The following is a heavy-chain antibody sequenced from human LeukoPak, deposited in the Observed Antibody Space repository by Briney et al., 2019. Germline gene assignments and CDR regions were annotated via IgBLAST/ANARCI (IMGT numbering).Heavy chain of an antibody. CDR2: IIPIFGTA. CDR3: ARAQTEYYYDSSGYYLADY. J-gene: IGHJ4*02. D-gene: IGHD3-22*01. V-gene: IGHV1-69*01. Sequence: SVKVSCKASGGTFSSYAISWVRQAPGQGLEWMGGIIPIFGTANYAQKFQGRVTITADESTSTAYMELSSLRSEDTAVYYCARAQTEYYYDSSGYYLADYWGQGTLVTVSS. CDR1: GGTFSSYA.